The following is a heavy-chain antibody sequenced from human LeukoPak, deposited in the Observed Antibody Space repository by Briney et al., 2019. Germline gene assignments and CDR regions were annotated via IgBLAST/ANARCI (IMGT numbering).Heavy chain of an antibody. V-gene: IGHV1-69*13. CDR2: IIPIFGTA. Sequence: SVKVSCKASGGTFSSYAISWVRQAPGQGLEWMGGIIPIFGTANYAQKFQGRVTITADESTSTAYMELSSLRSEDTAVYYCAREAGYSYGYGAFDIWXXXTMVTVSS. CDR3: AREAGYSYGYGAFDI. CDR1: GGTFSSYA. D-gene: IGHD5-18*01. J-gene: IGHJ3*02.